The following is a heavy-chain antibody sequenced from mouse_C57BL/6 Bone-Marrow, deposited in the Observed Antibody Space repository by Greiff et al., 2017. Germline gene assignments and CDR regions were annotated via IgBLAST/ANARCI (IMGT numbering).Heavy chain of an antibody. V-gene: IGHV1-69*01. Sequence: QVQLQQPGAELVMPGASVKLSCKASGYTFTSYWMHWVKQRPGRGLEWIGEIDHSDSYTNYNHKFKGKSTLTVDKSSSTAYMQLSSLTSEDSAVYYCARERLSGYFDVWGTGTTVTVSS. J-gene: IGHJ1*03. CDR3: ARERLSGYFDV. CDR2: IDHSDSYT. D-gene: IGHD2-2*01. CDR1: GYTFTSYW.